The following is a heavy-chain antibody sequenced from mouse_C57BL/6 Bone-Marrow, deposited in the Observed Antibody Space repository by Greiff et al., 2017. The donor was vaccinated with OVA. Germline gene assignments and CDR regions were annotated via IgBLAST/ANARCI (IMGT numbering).Heavy chain of an antibody. J-gene: IGHJ1*03. CDR3: ARDALYDYDVGWYFDV. D-gene: IGHD2-4*01. CDR2: SRNKANDYTT. Sequence: EVKLMESGGGLVQSGRSLRLSCATSGFTFSDFYMEWVRQAPGKGLEWIAASRNKANDYTTEYSASVKGRFIVSRDTSQSILYLQMNALRAEDTAIYYCARDALYDYDVGWYFDVWGTGTTVTVSS. V-gene: IGHV7-1*01. CDR1: GFTFSDFY.